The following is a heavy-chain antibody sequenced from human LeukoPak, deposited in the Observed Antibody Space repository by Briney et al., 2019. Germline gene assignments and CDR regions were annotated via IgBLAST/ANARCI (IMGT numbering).Heavy chain of an antibody. CDR3: AKAHGGSYHSGID. V-gene: IGHV3-23*01. Sequence: GGSLRLSCAASGFTFTSYAMNWVRQAPGKGLEWASGISGSGGSTYYADSVKGRFSISRDNSKNTLYLQLNSLRVDDTAEYYCAKAHGGSYHSGIDWGQGTLVIVSS. CDR1: GFTFTSYA. CDR2: ISGSGGST. D-gene: IGHD1-26*01. J-gene: IGHJ4*02.